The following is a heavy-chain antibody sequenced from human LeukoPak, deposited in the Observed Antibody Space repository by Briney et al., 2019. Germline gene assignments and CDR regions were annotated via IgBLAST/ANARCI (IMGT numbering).Heavy chain of an antibody. Sequence: SETLSLTCTVSGGSISSGGYYWSWIRQPPGKGLEWIGEINHSGSTNYNPSLKSRVTISVDTSKNQFSLKLSSVTAADTAVYYCARGLWLSTVTTNWFDPWGQGTLVTVSS. CDR1: GGSISSGGYY. CDR2: INHSGST. D-gene: IGHD4-11*01. J-gene: IGHJ5*02. V-gene: IGHV4-39*07. CDR3: ARGLWLSTVTTNWFDP.